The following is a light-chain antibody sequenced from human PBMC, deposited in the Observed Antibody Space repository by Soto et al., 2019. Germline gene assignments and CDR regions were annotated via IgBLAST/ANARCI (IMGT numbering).Light chain of an antibody. Sequence: IPMTQSPSSLSASVGDRVTITCRASHGIGNDLGWYQQKPGKAPRLLIYAASNLQSVVPSRFNASGSGTDFTLTISSLQPEDFATYFRLQDFHDPWTCGQGTKV. CDR1: HGIGND. V-gene: IGKV1-6*01. CDR2: AAS. CDR3: LQDFHDPWT. J-gene: IGKJ1*01.